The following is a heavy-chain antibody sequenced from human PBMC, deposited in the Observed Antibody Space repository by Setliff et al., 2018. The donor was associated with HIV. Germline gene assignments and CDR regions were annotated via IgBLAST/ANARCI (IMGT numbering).Heavy chain of an antibody. Sequence: PSETLSLTCAVSGYSISSGYYWGWSRQTPGKGLGWIGSIYHSGTTYYNPSLRSRVTISVDTSKNQFSLKLSSVTAAATAVYYCARQGDGYNLYHVYYFDYWGQGTLVTVSS. CDR3: ARQGDGYNLYHVYYFDY. D-gene: IGHD5-12*01. V-gene: IGHV4-38-2*01. J-gene: IGHJ4*02. CDR2: IYHSGTT. CDR1: GYSISSGYY.